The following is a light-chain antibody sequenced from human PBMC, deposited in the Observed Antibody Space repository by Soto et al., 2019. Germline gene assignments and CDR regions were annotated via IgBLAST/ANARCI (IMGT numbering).Light chain of an antibody. Sequence: DIPMTQSPSSLSASVGDRVTITCQASQDIANYLNWYQQKPGKAPKLLIFDASSLETGVPSRFSGRGYGTDFTFTISNLQPDDFATYYCQQYDDFPVFGGGTRVDI. J-gene: IGKJ4*01. V-gene: IGKV1-33*01. CDR3: QQYDDFPV. CDR2: DAS. CDR1: QDIANY.